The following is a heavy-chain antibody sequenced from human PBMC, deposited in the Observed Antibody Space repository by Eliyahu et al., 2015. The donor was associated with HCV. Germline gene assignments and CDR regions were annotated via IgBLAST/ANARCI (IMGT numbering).Heavy chain of an antibody. CDR2: IYHSGST. V-gene: IGHV4-4*02. CDR1: GGSISGSNW. D-gene: IGHD6-13*01. J-gene: IGHJ4*02. CDR3: ASRGSSSWYYFDY. Sequence: QVQLQESGPGLVKPSGTLSLTCAVSGGSISGSNWWGWVRQPPGKGLEWIGEIYHSGSTNYNPSLKSRVTISVDKSKNQFSLKLSSVTAADTAVYYCASRGSSSWYYFDYWGQGTLVTVSS.